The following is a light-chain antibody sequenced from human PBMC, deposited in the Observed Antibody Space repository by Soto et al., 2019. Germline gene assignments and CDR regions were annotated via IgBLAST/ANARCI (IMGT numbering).Light chain of an antibody. V-gene: IGKV3-20*01. CDR2: GAS. CDR3: QQYGSSPRT. CDR1: QSVGSSQ. Sequence: EIVLTQSPGTLSLSPGERGTLSCRASQSVGSSQLAWYQQQGGQAPRLLIYGASSRATGIPDRFSGSGSGTDFTTTVSRLEPDDVVVYYCQQYGSSPRTFGQGTRVEIK. J-gene: IGKJ1*01.